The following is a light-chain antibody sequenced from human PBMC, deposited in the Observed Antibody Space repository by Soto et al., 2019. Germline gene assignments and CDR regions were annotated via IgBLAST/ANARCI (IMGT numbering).Light chain of an antibody. Sequence: NFMLTQPHSVSASPGKTVTISCTGSSGSIASNYVQWYQQRPGSAPTTVIYEDHQRPSGVPDRFSGSIDSSSNSASLTISGLKTEDEADYYCQSYDSTNVVFGGGTKLTVL. CDR1: SGSIASNY. V-gene: IGLV6-57*02. J-gene: IGLJ2*01. CDR2: EDH. CDR3: QSYDSTNVV.